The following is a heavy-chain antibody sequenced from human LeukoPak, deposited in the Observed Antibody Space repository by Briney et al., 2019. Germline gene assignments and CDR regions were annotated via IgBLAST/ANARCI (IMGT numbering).Heavy chain of an antibody. Sequence: SGTLSLTCTVSGGSISSYYWSWIRQPAGKGLEWIGRIYTSGSTNYNPSLKSRVTMSVDTSKNQFSLKLSSVTAADTAVYHCARDIRSWLGEENYMDVWGKGTTVTVSS. CDR1: GGSISSYY. CDR2: IYTSGST. J-gene: IGHJ6*03. V-gene: IGHV4-4*07. CDR3: ARDIRSWLGEENYMDV. D-gene: IGHD3-10*01.